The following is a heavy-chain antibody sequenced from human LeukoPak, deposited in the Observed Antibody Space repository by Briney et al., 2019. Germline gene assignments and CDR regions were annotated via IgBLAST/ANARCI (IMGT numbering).Heavy chain of an antibody. CDR1: GFTFSSYA. CDR2: ISVSGGST. CDR3: AKVGSRMVRGVINWFDP. V-gene: IGHV3-23*01. D-gene: IGHD3-10*01. Sequence: GGSLRLSCAASGFTFSSYAMSWVRQAPGKGLEWVSAISVSGGSTYYADSVKGRFTISRDNSKNTLYLQMYSLRAEDTAVYYCAKVGSRMVRGVINWFDPWGQGTLVTVSS. J-gene: IGHJ5*02.